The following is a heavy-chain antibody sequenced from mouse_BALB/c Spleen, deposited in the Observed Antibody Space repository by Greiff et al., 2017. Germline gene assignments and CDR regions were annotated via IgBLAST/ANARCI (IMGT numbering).Heavy chain of an antibody. D-gene: IGHD2-4*01. V-gene: IGHV5-4*02. CDR1: GFTFSDYY. Sequence: EVKLMESGGGLVKPGGSLKLSCAASGFTFSDYYMYWVRQTPEKRLEWVATISDGGSYTYYPDSVKGRFTISRDNAKNNLYLQMSSLKSEDTAMYYCAREDDYGRSWFAYWGQGTLVTVSA. CDR3: AREDDYGRSWFAY. CDR2: ISDGGSYT. J-gene: IGHJ3*01.